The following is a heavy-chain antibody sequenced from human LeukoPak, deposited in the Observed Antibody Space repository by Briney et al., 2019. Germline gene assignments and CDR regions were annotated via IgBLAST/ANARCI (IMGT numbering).Heavy chain of an antibody. Sequence: SETLSLTCAVYGGSFSGYYWSWIRQPPGKGLEWIGEINHSGSTNYNPSLKSRVTISVDTSKNQFSLKLSSVTAADTAVYYCARGEWSSSPFDYWGQGTLVTVSS. CDR1: GGSFSGYY. CDR3: ARGEWSSSPFDY. V-gene: IGHV4-34*01. CDR2: INHSGST. J-gene: IGHJ4*02. D-gene: IGHD6-6*01.